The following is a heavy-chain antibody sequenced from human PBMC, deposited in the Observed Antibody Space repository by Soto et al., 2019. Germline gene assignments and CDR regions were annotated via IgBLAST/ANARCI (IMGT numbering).Heavy chain of an antibody. D-gene: IGHD3-10*01. V-gene: IGHV3-7*01. CDR3: ARGRMVRGVTFYYYYYMDV. Sequence: EVQLVESGGGLVQPGGSLRLSRAASGFTFSFYWMSWVRQAPGKGLEWVANIKEDGSEKYYVDSVKGRFTISRDNAKNSLYLQMNSLRAEDTAVYYCARGRMVRGVTFYYYYYMDVWGKGTTVTVS. CDR1: GFTFSFYW. CDR2: IKEDGSEK. J-gene: IGHJ6*03.